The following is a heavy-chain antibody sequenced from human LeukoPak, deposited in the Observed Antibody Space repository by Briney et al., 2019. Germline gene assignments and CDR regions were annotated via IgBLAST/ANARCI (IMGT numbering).Heavy chain of an antibody. CDR1: GFSLSTSGVG. Sequence: SGPTLVNPTQTLTLTCTFSGFSLSTSGVGVGWIRQPPGKALEWLALIYWNDDKRYSPSLKSRLTITKDTYKNQVVLTMTNMDPVDTATYYCAHIPPFWYYDSSGTNDAFDIWGQGTMVTVSS. CDR3: AHIPPFWYYDSSGTNDAFDI. CDR2: IYWNDDK. J-gene: IGHJ3*02. D-gene: IGHD3-22*01. V-gene: IGHV2-5*01.